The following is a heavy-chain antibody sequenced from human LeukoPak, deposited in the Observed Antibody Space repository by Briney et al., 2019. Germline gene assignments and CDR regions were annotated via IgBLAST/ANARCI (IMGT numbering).Heavy chain of an antibody. D-gene: IGHD1-26*01. Sequence: GGSLRLSCAASGFTFSSYWMSWVRQAPGKGLEWVANMKQDGSAKNYVDSVKGRSTISRDNAKNSLYLQMNSLSTEDTAVYYCARGGSCPDYWGQGTLVTVSS. CDR1: GFTFSSYW. CDR3: ARGGSCPDY. J-gene: IGHJ4*02. CDR2: MKQDGSAK. V-gene: IGHV3-7*04.